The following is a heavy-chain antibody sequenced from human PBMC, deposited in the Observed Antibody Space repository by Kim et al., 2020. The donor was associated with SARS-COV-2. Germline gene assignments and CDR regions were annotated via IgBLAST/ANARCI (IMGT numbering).Heavy chain of an antibody. J-gene: IGHJ6*02. D-gene: IGHD2-8*02. CDR2: INHGGIT. CDR3: ARGRAGVVPSPVLGLGPYYDYYAMDV. Sequence: SETLSLTCAVYGGSFSEYKWSWIRQPPGKGLEWIGEINHGGITNVSPSLKSRITISVDTSKSQVSLRLKSMTATDTAVYYCARGRAGVVPSPVLGLGPYYDYYAMDVWGRGTPVAVSS. CDR1: GGSFSEYK. V-gene: IGHV4-34*01.